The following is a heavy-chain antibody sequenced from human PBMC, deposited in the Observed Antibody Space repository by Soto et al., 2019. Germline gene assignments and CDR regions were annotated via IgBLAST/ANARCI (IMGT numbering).Heavy chain of an antibody. CDR1: GFTFSRYG. V-gene: IGHV3-30*18. D-gene: IGHD1-26*01. J-gene: IGHJ6*02. CDR2: ISYDGSNK. Sequence: QVQLVESGGGVVQPGRSLRLSCAASGFTFSRYGMHWVRQAPGKGLEWVALISYDGSNKNYVDSVKARFTISRDNSKNTLFLQMNSLRAGDTAVYYCAKDRLRGGFLTTATTNGMDVWGQGTTVTVSS. CDR3: AKDRLRGGFLTTATTNGMDV.